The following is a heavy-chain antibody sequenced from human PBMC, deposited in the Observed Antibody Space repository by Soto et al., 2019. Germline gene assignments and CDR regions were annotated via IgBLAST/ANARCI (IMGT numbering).Heavy chain of an antibody. Sequence: SETLSLTYTVSCGSISSYHWSLIRQPQGKGLEWIVYIYYSGSTTYNPYLQSRVTISVDTSKNQFSLKLSSVTAADTAVYYCARGEIRSLEWYRGSYYGMDVWGQGTTVTSP. CDR2: IYYSGST. V-gene: IGHV4-59*01. CDR1: CGSISSYH. CDR3: ARGEIRSLEWYRGSYYGMDV. J-gene: IGHJ6*02. D-gene: IGHD3-3*01.